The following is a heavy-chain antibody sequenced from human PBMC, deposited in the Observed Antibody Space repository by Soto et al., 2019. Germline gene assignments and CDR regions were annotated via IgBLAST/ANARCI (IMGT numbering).Heavy chain of an antibody. D-gene: IGHD3-22*01. CDR1: GFTFTSSA. V-gene: IGHV1-58*01. Sequence: EASVKVSCKASGFTFTSSAVQWVRQARGQRLEWIGWIVAGSGNTNYAQKFQERVTITRDMSTSTAYMELSSLRSEDTAVYYCAANVVGIVVVHDAFDIWGQGTMVTVSS. CDR3: AANVVGIVVVHDAFDI. CDR2: IVAGSGNT. J-gene: IGHJ3*02.